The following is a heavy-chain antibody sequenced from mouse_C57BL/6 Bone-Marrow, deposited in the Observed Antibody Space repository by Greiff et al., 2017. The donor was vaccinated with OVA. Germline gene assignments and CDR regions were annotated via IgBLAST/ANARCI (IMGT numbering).Heavy chain of an antibody. CDR1: GFTFSSYA. V-gene: IGHV5-4*01. D-gene: IGHD1-1*01. CDR2: ISDGGSYT. J-gene: IGHJ2*01. CDR3: ARDRITTVVLDY. Sequence: EVNVVESGGGLVKPGGSLKLSCAASGFTFSSYAMSWVRQTPEKRLEWVATISDGGSYTYYPDNVKGRFTISRDNAKNNLYLQMSHLKSEDTAMYYCARDRITTVVLDYWGQGTTLTVSS.